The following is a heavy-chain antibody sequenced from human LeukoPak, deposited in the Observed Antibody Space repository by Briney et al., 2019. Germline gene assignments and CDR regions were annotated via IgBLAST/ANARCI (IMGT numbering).Heavy chain of an antibody. V-gene: IGHV3-21*01. D-gene: IGHD3-22*01. J-gene: IGHJ3*02. CDR1: GFTFSSYS. CDR3: ARKSVITMKVYDRRHHKDAFDI. CDR2: ISSSSSYI. Sequence: GGSLRLSCAASGFTFSSYSMNWVRQAPGRGLGWVSSISSSSSYIYYADSVKGRFTISRDNAKNSLYLQMNSLRAEDTAVYYCARKSVITMKVYDRRHHKDAFDIWGQGTMVTVSS.